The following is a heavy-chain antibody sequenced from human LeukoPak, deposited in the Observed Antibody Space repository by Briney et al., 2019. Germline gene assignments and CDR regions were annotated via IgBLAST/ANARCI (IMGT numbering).Heavy chain of an antibody. CDR3: ARVDYYGSGVLNDY. D-gene: IGHD3-10*01. CDR1: GFSFSISS. V-gene: IGHV3-48*04. CDR2: ISSSTDTI. J-gene: IGHJ4*02. Sequence: PGGSLRLSCAASGFSFSISSMNWVRQAPGKGLEWVSYISSSTDTIYYADSVRGRFTISRDNDKNSLYLQMNSLRAEDTAVYYCARVDYYGSGVLNDYWGQGTLVTVSS.